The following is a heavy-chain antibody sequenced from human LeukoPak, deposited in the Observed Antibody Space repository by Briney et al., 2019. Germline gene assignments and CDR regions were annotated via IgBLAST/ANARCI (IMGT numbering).Heavy chain of an antibody. CDR3: ATLPVAGLYFDY. J-gene: IGHJ4*02. D-gene: IGHD6-19*01. CDR1: GFTFSIYA. Sequence: GGSLRLSCAASGFTFSIYAMSWVRQAPGKALEWISAISGSGSTTYYVDSVKGRFTISRDNSKHTLYLQMNSLRVEDTAVYYCATLPVAGLYFDYWGQGTLVTVSS. CDR2: ISGSGSTT. V-gene: IGHV3-23*01.